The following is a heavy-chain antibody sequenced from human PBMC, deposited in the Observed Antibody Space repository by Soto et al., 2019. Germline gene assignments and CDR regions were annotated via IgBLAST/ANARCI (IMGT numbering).Heavy chain of an antibody. D-gene: IGHD3-22*01. CDR1: GFTFSSYA. V-gene: IGHV3-23*01. Sequence: GGPLRLSCAASGFTFSSYAMSWVRQAPGKGLEWVSAISGSGGSTYYADSVKGRFTISRDNSKNTLYLQMNSLRAEDTAVYYCAKDRIPTYYYDSSGAYFDYWGQGTLVTVSS. CDR2: ISGSGGST. J-gene: IGHJ4*02. CDR3: AKDRIPTYYYDSSGAYFDY.